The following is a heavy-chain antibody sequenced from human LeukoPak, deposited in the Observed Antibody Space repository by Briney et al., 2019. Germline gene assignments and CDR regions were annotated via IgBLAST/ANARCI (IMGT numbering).Heavy chain of an antibody. CDR2: VYYSGST. Sequence: SETLSLTCTVSGGSISSGDYYWSWIRLPPGKGLEWIGFVYYSGSTYYNPSLKSPVSISVDTSKNQFSLKLSSVTAADTAVYYRARGGDYYSSSWHRVDYWGQGTLVTVSS. D-gene: IGHD6-13*01. CDR1: GGSISSGDYY. J-gene: IGHJ4*02. CDR3: ARGGDYYSSSWHRVDY. V-gene: IGHV4-30-4*08.